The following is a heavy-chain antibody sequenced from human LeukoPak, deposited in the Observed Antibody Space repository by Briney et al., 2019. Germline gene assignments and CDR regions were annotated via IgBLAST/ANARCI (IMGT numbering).Heavy chain of an antibody. CDR1: GFTFSSYS. CDR3: AKGSVAVAGWYY. Sequence: GGSLRLSCAASGFTFSSYSMNWVRQAPGKGLEWVSSISSSSSYIYYADSVKGRFTISRDNAKNSLYLQMNSLRAEDTAVYYCAKGSVAVAGWYYWGQGNLVTVSS. D-gene: IGHD6-19*01. J-gene: IGHJ4*02. V-gene: IGHV3-21*01. CDR2: ISSSSSYI.